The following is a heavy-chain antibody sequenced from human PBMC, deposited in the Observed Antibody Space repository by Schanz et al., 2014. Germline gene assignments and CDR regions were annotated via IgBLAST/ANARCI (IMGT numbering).Heavy chain of an antibody. CDR1: GGSVSSGGDY. Sequence: QVQLQESGPGLVKPSQTLSLTCTVSGGSVSSGGDYWSWIRQHPGKGLEWIGFISYSGSTYYNPPLKSRVTISLDTSKTQFSLTLTSLTAADTAVYYCARDTTWRLDLWGRGTLVTVSS. V-gene: IGHV4-31*03. D-gene: IGHD1-1*01. J-gene: IGHJ2*01. CDR3: ARDTTWRLDL. CDR2: ISYSGST.